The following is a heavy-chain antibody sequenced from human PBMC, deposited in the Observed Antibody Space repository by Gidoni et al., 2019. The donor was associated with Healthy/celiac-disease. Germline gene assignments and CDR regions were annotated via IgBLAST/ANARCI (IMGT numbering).Heavy chain of an antibody. CDR3: ARADRRPVCGGDCYSFDY. D-gene: IGHD2-21*02. CDR1: GGSISSYY. V-gene: IGHV4-59*01. CDR2: IFYSGST. J-gene: IGHJ4*02. Sequence: QVQLQESGPGLVKPSETLSLTCPVSGGSISSYYWSWLRQPPGKGLEWIGYIFYSGSTNYNPSLKSRVTISVDTSKNQFSLKLSSVTAADTAVYYCARADRRPVCGGDCYSFDYWGQGTLVTVSS.